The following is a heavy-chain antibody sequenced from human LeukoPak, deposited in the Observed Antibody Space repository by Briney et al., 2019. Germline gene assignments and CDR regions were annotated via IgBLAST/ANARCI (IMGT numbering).Heavy chain of an antibody. CDR1: GGSINFYY. CDR3: ARDLTGETYYFDY. CDR2: IYYSGTT. Sequence: SDTLSLTCTVSGGSINFYYWSWIRQPPGKGLEWIGYIYYSGTTNYNSSLKSRVAISVDTSKNQFSLKLTSVTAADTAVYYCARDLTGETYYFDYWGQGTLVTVSS. D-gene: IGHD1-1*01. J-gene: IGHJ4*02. V-gene: IGHV4-59*01.